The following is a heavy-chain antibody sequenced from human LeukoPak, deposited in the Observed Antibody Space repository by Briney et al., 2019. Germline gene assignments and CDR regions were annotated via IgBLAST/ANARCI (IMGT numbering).Heavy chain of an antibody. V-gene: IGHV3-30*03. Sequence: GGSLRLSCAASGFTFSSYGMHWVRQAPGKGLEWVAVISYDGSNKYYADSVKGRFTISRDNSKNTLYLQMNSLRAEDTAVYYCVILWFGELYSLDYWGQGTLVTVSS. CDR2: ISYDGSNK. CDR3: VILWFGELYSLDY. J-gene: IGHJ4*02. D-gene: IGHD3-10*01. CDR1: GFTFSSYG.